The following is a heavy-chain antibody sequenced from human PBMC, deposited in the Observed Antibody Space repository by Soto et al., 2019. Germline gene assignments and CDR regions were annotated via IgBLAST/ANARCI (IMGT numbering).Heavy chain of an antibody. D-gene: IGHD6-19*01. CDR2: INPNSGGT. CDR3: AREGGAREGSSGWYSDY. J-gene: IGHJ4*02. V-gene: IGHV1-2*02. CDR1: GYTFTGYY. Sequence: QVQLVQSGAEVKKPGASVKVSCKASGYTFTGYYMHWVRQAPGQGLEWMGWINPNSGGTNYAQKFQGRVTMTRDTSLSTAYMELSRLRSDDTAVYYCAREGGAREGSSGWYSDYWGQGTLVTVSS.